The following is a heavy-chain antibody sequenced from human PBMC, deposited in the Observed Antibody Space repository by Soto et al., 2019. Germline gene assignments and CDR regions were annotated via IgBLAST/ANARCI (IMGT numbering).Heavy chain of an antibody. J-gene: IGHJ4*02. CDR1: GFTFTSSA. CDR3: AAGRQQWLEYGY. D-gene: IGHD6-19*01. CDR2: IVVGSGNT. V-gene: IGHV1-58*01. Sequence: SVKVSCKASGFTFTSSAVQWVRQARGQRLEWIGWIVVGSGNTNYAQKFQERVTITRDMSTSTAYMELSSLRSEDTAVYYCAAGRQQWLEYGYWGQGTLVTVSS.